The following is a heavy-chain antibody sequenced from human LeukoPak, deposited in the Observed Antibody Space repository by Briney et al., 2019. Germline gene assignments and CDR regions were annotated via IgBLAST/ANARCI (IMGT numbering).Heavy chain of an antibody. Sequence: AGGSLRLSCAASGFSFSSYSMNWVRQAPGKGLEWVSSISSSSSYIYYADSVKGRFTISRDNAKNSLYLQMNSLRAEDTAVYYCARDRGYYDSSGYYRGLDYWGQGTLVTVSS. V-gene: IGHV3-21*01. CDR3: ARDRGYYDSSGYYRGLDY. D-gene: IGHD3-22*01. CDR1: GFSFSSYS. J-gene: IGHJ4*02. CDR2: ISSSSSYI.